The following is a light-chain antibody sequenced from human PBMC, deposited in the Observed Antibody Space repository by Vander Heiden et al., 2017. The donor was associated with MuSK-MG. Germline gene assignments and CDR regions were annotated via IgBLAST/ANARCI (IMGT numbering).Light chain of an antibody. J-gene: IGKJ1*01. Sequence: DIVMTPSPGSLAVSLRERATITCKSSQTVFYTSNSKNYLARYQQKPRQPPKLLIYWASTRESAVPDRFSGSGSGTDFTLTIISLQAEDVAVYYCQQNSNSPRTFGQGTRVEIK. CDR3: QQNSNSPRT. CDR1: QTVFYTSNSKNY. CDR2: WAS. V-gene: IGKV4-1*01.